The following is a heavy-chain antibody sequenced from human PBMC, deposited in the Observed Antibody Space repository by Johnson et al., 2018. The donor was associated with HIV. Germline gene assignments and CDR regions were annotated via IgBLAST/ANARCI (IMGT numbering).Heavy chain of an antibody. CDR3: ARGLTGDDAFDI. J-gene: IGHJ3*02. V-gene: IGHV3-13*04. D-gene: IGHD7-27*01. CDR1: GFTFSNYA. Sequence: EVQLVESGGGLVQPGGSLRLSCAASGFTFSNYAMHWVRQAPGKGLEYVSAIGTAGDTYYPGSVKGRFTISRENAKNSLYLQMNSLRAGDTAVYYCARGLTGDDAFDIWGQGTMVTVSS. CDR2: IGTAGDT.